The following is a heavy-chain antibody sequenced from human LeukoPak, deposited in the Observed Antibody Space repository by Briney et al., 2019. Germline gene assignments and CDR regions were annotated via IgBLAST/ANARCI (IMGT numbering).Heavy chain of an antibody. CDR3: ARQYANGSGSYSFDY. CDR2: IYYGGST. V-gene: IGHV4-59*08. D-gene: IGHD3-10*01. Sequence: SETLSLTCTVSGGSISSYYWSWIRQPPGKGLEWIGYIYYGGSTNYNPSLKSRVTISVDTSKNQFSLKLSSVTAADTAVYYRARQYANGSGSYSFDYWGQGTLVTVSS. CDR1: GGSISSYY. J-gene: IGHJ4*02.